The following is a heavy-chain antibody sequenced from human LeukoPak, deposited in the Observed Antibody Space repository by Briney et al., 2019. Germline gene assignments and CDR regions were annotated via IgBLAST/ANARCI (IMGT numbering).Heavy chain of an antibody. Sequence: SETLSLTCTVSGGSISSYYWSWIRQPAGKGLEWIGRIYTSGSTNYIPSLKSRVTMSVDTSKNQFSLRLSSVTAADTAVYYCARDLELERNRWNYFESWGQGTLVTVSS. J-gene: IGHJ4*02. CDR3: ARDLELERNRWNYFES. V-gene: IGHV4-4*07. CDR2: IYTSGST. CDR1: GGSISSYY. D-gene: IGHD1-1*01.